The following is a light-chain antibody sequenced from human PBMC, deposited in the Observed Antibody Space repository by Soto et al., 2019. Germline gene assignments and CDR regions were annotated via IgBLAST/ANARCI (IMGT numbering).Light chain of an antibody. V-gene: IGKV3-20*01. CDR2: GAS. Sequence: EIVLTQSPGTLSLSLGERATLSCRASLSVASRNLAWYQQKSGQAPRLLIYGASSRAIHTPDRFSGSGSGTDFTLTISGLEPEDFAVYYCQHFGNSLWTFGQGTKVEI. CDR3: QHFGNSLWT. J-gene: IGKJ1*01. CDR1: LSVASRN.